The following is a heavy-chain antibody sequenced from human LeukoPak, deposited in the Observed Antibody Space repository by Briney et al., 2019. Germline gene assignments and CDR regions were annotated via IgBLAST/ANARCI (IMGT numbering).Heavy chain of an antibody. CDR1: GGSISSYY. J-gene: IGHJ6*02. Sequence: SETLSLTCTVAGGSISSYYWSWIRQPQGKGLEWIGDIYYSGSTKYNPSLKSRATISVDTSKNQFSLKLSSVTAADTAVYYCAREDVWGQGTTVTVSS. CDR3: AREDV. V-gene: IGHV4-59*12. CDR2: IYYSGST.